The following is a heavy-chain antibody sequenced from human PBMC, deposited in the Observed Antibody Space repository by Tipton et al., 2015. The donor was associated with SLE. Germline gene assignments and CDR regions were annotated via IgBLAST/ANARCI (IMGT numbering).Heavy chain of an antibody. D-gene: IGHD1-26*01. CDR1: GGSFNGYF. CDR2: INDSGRA. Sequence: TLSLTCGVSGGSFNGYFWSWIRQPPGKGLEWIGEINDSGRANYNPSLKSRVTMSVDTSENQFSLKLSSVTAADTAVYYCARDGLEGGFDYWGQGTLVTVSS. CDR3: ARDGLEGGFDY. V-gene: IGHV4-34*01. J-gene: IGHJ4*02.